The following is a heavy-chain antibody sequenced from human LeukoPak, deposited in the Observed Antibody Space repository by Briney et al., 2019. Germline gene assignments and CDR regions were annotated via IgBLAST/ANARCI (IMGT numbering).Heavy chain of an antibody. CDR2: ISYDGSNK. Sequence: GGSLRLSCAASGFTFSSYAMSWVRQAPGKGLEWVAVISYDGSNKYYADSVKGRFTISRDNSKNTLYLQMNSLRAEDTAVYYCAREGVSYYYGSGPFWGQGTLVTVSS. D-gene: IGHD3-10*01. J-gene: IGHJ4*02. CDR3: AREGVSYYYGSGPF. CDR1: GFTFSSYA. V-gene: IGHV3-30-3*01.